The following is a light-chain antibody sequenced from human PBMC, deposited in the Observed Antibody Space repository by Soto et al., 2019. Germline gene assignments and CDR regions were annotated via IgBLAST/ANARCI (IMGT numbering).Light chain of an antibody. CDR1: NTDVGQDKS. Sequence: QSVLTQPASVSGSRGQSIIISCVGRNTDVGQDKSVSWYQQGPGKAPKLLIFEVTNRPSGVSNRFSGSRSGNTASLTISGLQPDDEGDYFCVSYTDTDTLVFGTGTKLTVL. J-gene: IGLJ1*01. CDR2: EVT. CDR3: VSYTDTDTLV. V-gene: IGLV2-14*01.